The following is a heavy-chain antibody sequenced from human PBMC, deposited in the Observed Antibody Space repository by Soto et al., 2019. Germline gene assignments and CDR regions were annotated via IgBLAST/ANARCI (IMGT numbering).Heavy chain of an antibody. CDR3: ARARRDTNGGKEEY. CDR1: GYTFTNYG. D-gene: IGHD2-8*01. Sequence: QVQLVQSGAEVKKPGASVKVSCKASGYTFTNYGISWVRQAPGQGLEWMGWISGYNGYTNYTQKLQGRVTMTTDTSTSTAYMEMRSLTSDDTAVYYCARARRDTNGGKEEYWGPGTRVTVSS. V-gene: IGHV1-18*01. CDR2: ISGYNGYT. J-gene: IGHJ1*01.